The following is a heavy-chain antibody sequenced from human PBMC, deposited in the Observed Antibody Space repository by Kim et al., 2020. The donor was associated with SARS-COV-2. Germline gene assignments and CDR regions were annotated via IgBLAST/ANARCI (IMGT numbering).Heavy chain of an antibody. CDR1: GFTFSSYS. V-gene: IGHV3-48*02. Sequence: GGSLRLSCAASGFTFSSYSMNWVRQAPGKGLEWVAYISSSSSTIYYADSVKGRFTISRDNAKNLLYLQMNILRDEDPAVDYCERPLRGVAVAGPPDYWGQGTLVTVSP. D-gene: IGHD6-19*01. CDR3: ERPLRGVAVAGPPDY. CDR2: ISSSSSTI. J-gene: IGHJ4*02.